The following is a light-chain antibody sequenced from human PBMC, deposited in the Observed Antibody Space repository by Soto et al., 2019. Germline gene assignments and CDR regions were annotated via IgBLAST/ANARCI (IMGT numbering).Light chain of an antibody. V-gene: IGLV4-69*01. CDR2: LNSDGSH. J-gene: IGLJ2*01. Sequence: QLVLTQSPSASASLGASVKLTCTLSSGHSSYAIAWHQQQPEKGPRYLMKLNSDGSHSKGDGIPDRFSGSSSGAERYLTIPSLQAEDEAGYYCQNLGTGIRGVVFGGGTKLTVL. CDR1: SGHSSYA. CDR3: QNLGTGIRGVV.